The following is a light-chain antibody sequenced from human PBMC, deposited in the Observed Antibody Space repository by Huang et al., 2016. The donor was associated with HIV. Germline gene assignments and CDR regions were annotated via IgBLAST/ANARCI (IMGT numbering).Light chain of an antibody. J-gene: IGKJ3*01. CDR2: GAS. Sequence: DIQMTQSPSSLSASVGVRVTITFRASQSIRKYLNWYQQKPGKAPKRLIYGASSLQSGVPSRFSGSGSGTDFTLTISSLQPEDFATYYCQQSYSTLLFTFGPGTKVDI. V-gene: IGKV1-39*01. CDR3: QQSYSTLLFT. CDR1: QSIRKY.